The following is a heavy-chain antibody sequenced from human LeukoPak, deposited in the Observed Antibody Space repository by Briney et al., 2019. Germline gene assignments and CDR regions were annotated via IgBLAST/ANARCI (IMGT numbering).Heavy chain of an antibody. V-gene: IGHV1-18*04. Sequence: ASVKVSCKASSYTFTNYGITWVRQAPGQGLEWMGWISTYDGFTNYAQKLQGRVTMTTDTSTSTAYMELRSLRSDDTAVYYCARAEIVVVPAAPFDYWGQGTLVTVSS. CDR2: ISTYDGFT. CDR1: SYTFTNYG. CDR3: ARAEIVVVPAAPFDY. J-gene: IGHJ4*02. D-gene: IGHD2-2*01.